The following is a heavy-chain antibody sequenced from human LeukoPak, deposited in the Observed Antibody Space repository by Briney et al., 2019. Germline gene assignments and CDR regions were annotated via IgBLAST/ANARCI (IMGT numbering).Heavy chain of an antibody. CDR2: VKQDGSEK. CDR1: GLTFSSYW. V-gene: IGHV3-7*01. J-gene: IGHJ5*02. Sequence: GGSLRLSCAASGLTFSSYWMTWVRQAPGKGLEWVADVKQDGSEKYYVDSVKGRFTISRQNAKNSLYLQMNSLRAEDTAVYYCARWDGDYEGAEWFDPWGQGTLVTVSS. CDR3: ARWDGDYEGAEWFDP. D-gene: IGHD4-17*01.